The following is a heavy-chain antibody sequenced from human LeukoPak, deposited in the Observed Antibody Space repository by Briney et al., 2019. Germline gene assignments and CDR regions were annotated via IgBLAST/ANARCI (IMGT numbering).Heavy chain of an antibody. Sequence: RPGGSLRLSCAASGFTFSSYSMNWVRQAPGKGLEWVSSISSSSSYIYYADSVKGRFTISRDNAKNSLYLQMNSLRAEDTAVYYCAREGHYDYVWGSYSWFDPWGQGTLVTVPS. V-gene: IGHV3-21*01. D-gene: IGHD3-16*01. CDR2: ISSSSSYI. J-gene: IGHJ5*02. CDR3: AREGHYDYVWGSYSWFDP. CDR1: GFTFSSYS.